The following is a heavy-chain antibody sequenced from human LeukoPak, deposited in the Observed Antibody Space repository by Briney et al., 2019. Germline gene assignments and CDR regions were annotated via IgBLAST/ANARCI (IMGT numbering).Heavy chain of an antibody. CDR3: ARGSSGDC. Sequence: GASVKVSCKANGFTFTGYYIHWVRQAPGQGLEWMGWINPNSGDTNYAQKFQGRVTMTSDTSINTVYMELSSLTSDDTAIYYCARGSSGDCWGQGTLVTVSS. CDR2: INPNSGDT. V-gene: IGHV1-2*02. CDR1: GFTFTGYY. D-gene: IGHD2-15*01. J-gene: IGHJ4*02.